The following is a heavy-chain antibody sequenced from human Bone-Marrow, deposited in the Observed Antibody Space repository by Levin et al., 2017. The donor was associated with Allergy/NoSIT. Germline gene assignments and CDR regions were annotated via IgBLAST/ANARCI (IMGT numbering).Heavy chain of an antibody. D-gene: IGHD2-2*02. CDR2: IKHDESQK. CDR1: GFTFSGYW. CDR3: ARDPYTKAFDI. J-gene: IGHJ3*02. Sequence: ETLSLTCAASGFTFSGYWMFWVRQAPGKGLEWVASIKHDESQKDYVDSVKGRFTISRDNAKNSLSLQMNSLRAEDTALYYCARDPYTKAFDIWGQGTMVTVSS. V-gene: IGHV3-7*01.